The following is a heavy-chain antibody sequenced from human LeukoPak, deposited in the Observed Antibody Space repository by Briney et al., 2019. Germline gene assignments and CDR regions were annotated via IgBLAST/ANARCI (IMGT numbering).Heavy chain of an antibody. Sequence: GGSLRLSCAASGFTCSDAWMNWVRQVPGKGLEWVALIKSKTDGGTTDYAAPVKGRFTISRDDSKNTLYLQMNSLKTEDTAVYYCTTDLKVRGVIIANWGQGTLVTVSS. CDR1: GFTCSDAW. CDR3: TTDLKVRGVIIAN. D-gene: IGHD3-10*01. CDR2: IKSKTDGGTT. J-gene: IGHJ4*02. V-gene: IGHV3-15*01.